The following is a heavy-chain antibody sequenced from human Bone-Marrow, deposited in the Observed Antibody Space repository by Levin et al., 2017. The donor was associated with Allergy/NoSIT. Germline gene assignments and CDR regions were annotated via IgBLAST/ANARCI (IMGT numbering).Heavy chain of an antibody. Sequence: GGSLRLSCVASGFTFKTYNMNWVRQAPGKGLEWVSFISTSSSYIHYGDSVKGRFTISRDNAKNSLFLQLDSLRAEDTAVYYCARESDDACLDYWGQGTLVTVSS. J-gene: IGHJ4*02. CDR1: GFTFKTYN. CDR2: ISTSSSYI. CDR3: ARESDDACLDY. D-gene: IGHD1-1*01. V-gene: IGHV3-21*06.